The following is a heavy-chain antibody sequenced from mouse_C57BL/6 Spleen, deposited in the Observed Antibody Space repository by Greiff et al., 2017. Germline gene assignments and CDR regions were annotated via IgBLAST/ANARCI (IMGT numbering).Heavy chain of an antibody. CDR1: GYTFTSYW. CDR3: TRGYYGSSYEGAMDY. V-gene: IGHV1-5*01. D-gene: IGHD1-1*01. CDR2: IYPGNSDT. Sequence: VQLKQSGTVLARPGASVKMSCKTSGYTFTSYWMHWVKQRPGQGLEWIGAIYPGNSDTSYNQKFKGKAKLTAVTSASTAYMELSSLTNEDSAVXYCTRGYYGSSYEGAMDYWGQGTSVTVSS. J-gene: IGHJ4*01.